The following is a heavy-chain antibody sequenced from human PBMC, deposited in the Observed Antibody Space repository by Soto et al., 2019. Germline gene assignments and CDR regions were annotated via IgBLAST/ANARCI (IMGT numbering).Heavy chain of an antibody. J-gene: IGHJ4*02. CDR2: AYYSGSS. CDR3: AGGNNYGTLFH. CDR1: GGSISGYY. D-gene: IGHD5-18*01. Sequence: QVQLQESGPGLVKPSETLSLTCTVSGGSISGYYWSWIRQPPGKGLEWIAYAYYSGSSNYNPFLPSRVTILVDTSKNQFSLKLSSVTAADTAVYYCAGGNNYGTLFHWGQGTLVTVSS. V-gene: IGHV4-59*01.